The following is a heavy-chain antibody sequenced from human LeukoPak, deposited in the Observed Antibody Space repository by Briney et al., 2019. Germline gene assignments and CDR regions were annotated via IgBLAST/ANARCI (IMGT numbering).Heavy chain of an antibody. D-gene: IGHD1-26*01. V-gene: IGHV3-23*01. CDR1: GFIFSSYA. CDR2: ISDSSGST. CDR3: ANLYSGSYFAEYFQH. Sequence: GGSLRLSCAASGFIFSSYAMSWVRQAPGKGLEWISFISDSSGSTYYVDSVKGRFTISRDNSKNTLYLQMNSLRAEDTAVYYCANLYSGSYFAEYFQHWGQGTLVTVSS. J-gene: IGHJ1*01.